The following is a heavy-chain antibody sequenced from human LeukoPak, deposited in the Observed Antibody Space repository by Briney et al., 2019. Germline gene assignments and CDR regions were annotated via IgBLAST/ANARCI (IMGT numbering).Heavy chain of an antibody. CDR1: GYTITGSY. J-gene: IGHJ4*02. CDR3: ARQLPSFIVVVPAADFDY. Sequence: ASVKVSCKASGYTITGSYMQWVRQAPGQGLDWRGRVNPNSGGTNYAQKLQGRVTMTRDTSISTAYMELSRLRSDDTAVYYCARQLPSFIVVVPAADFDYWGQGTLVTVSS. CDR2: VNPNSGGT. V-gene: IGHV1-2*06. D-gene: IGHD2-2*01.